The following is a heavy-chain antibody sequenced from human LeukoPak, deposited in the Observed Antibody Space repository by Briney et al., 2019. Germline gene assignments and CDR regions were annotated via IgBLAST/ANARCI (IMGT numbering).Heavy chain of an antibody. D-gene: IGHD3-10*01. Sequence: SETLSLTCTVSGGSISSYYWSWIRQPPGKGLEWIGYIYYSGSTNYNPSLKSRVTISVDTSKNQFSLKLSSVTAADTAVYYCARHGPYGSGSYRDYWGQGTLVTVSS. J-gene: IGHJ4*02. V-gene: IGHV4-59*08. CDR1: GGSISSYY. CDR2: IYYSGST. CDR3: ARHGPYGSGSYRDY.